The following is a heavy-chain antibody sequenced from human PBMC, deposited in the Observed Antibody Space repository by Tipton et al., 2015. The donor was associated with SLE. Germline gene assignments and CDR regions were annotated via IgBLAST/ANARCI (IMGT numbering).Heavy chain of an antibody. CDR3: AKDGNHHGSGSYGSWFDS. CDR1: GFTFDKYA. J-gene: IGHJ5*01. D-gene: IGHD3-10*01. CDR2: ISAGGSST. V-gene: IGHV3-23*01. Sequence: SLRLSCAASGFTFDKYAMSWVRQAPGKGLDWVSSISAGGSSTFYADSVKGRFTITRDNSDKTVYLQMDILTTEDTAVYYCAKDGNHHGSGSYGSWFDSWGQGTLVTVSS.